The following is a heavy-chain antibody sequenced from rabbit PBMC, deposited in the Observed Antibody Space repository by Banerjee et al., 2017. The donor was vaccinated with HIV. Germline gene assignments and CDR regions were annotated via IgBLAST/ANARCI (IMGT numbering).Heavy chain of an antibody. D-gene: IGHD6-1*01. CDR3: AIGGTYGYAGYAYATFFNL. J-gene: IGHJ4*01. V-gene: IGHV1S40*01. Sequence: QSLEESGGGLVQPEGSLALTCKASGFTISSSHFMCWVRQAPGKGLEWIGCIGAGSGRSYYANWAKGRFTISKTSSTTVTLQMTSLTAADTATHFCAIGGTYGYAGYAYATFFNLWGPGTLVTVS. CDR2: IGAGSGRS. CDR1: GFTISSSHF.